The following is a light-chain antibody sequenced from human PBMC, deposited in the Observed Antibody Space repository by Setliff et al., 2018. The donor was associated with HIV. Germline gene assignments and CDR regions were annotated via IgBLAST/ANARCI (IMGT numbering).Light chain of an antibody. CDR3: AVWDNGLKGYV. CDR1: SPNIGVNV. J-gene: IGLJ1*01. CDR2: NNY. V-gene: IGLV1-44*01. Sequence: QSVLSQPPSASGTPGQRVTISCSGSSPNIGVNVVNWYQHLPGTSPKLLLYNNYQRPSGVPDRFSGSKSGSSGSLAISWLQSEDEADYYCAVWDNGLKGYVFGTGTKVTVL.